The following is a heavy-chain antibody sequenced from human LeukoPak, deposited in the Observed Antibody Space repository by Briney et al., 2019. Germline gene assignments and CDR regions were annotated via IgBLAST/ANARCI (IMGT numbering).Heavy chain of an antibody. J-gene: IGHJ3*02. V-gene: IGHV3-23*01. D-gene: IGHD2-15*01. CDR1: GFTFSSYA. CDR2: ISGSGGST. Sequence: PGGSLRLSCAASGFTFSSYAMNWVRQAPGKGLEWVSAISGSGGSTYYADSVKGRFTISRDNSKNTLYLQMNSLRAEDTAVYYCAKQYCSGGSCYPQDAFDIWGQGTMSTVSS. CDR3: AKQYCSGGSCYPQDAFDI.